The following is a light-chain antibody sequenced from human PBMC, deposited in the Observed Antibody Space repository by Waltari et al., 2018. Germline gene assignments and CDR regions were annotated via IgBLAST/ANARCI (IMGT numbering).Light chain of an antibody. CDR2: GAS. V-gene: IGKV3-20*01. J-gene: IGKJ3*01. Sequence: EIVLTQSPGTLSLSPGERATLSGTASQSVNNYLAWFQQKPGQAPRLLIHGASSRATGIPDRISGSGSGTDFTLTISGLEPQDFAVYYCQQYSSSPLTFGPGTKVDIK. CDR1: QSVNNY. CDR3: QQYSSSPLT.